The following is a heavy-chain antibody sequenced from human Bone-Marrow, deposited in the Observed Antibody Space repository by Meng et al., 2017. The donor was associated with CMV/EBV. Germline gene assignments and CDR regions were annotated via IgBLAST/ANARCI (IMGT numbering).Heavy chain of an antibody. V-gene: IGHV3-21*01. CDR1: GFTFSSYS. CDR3: ARGGFLGYGMAV. CDR2: ISSSSSYI. D-gene: IGHD3-3*01. J-gene: IGHJ6*02. Sequence: GESLKISCAASGFTFSSYSMNWVRQAPGKGLEWVSSISSSSSYIYYADSVKGRFTISRDNAKNSLYLQMNSLRAEDTAVYYCARGGFLGYGMAVWGHLPTFTFSS.